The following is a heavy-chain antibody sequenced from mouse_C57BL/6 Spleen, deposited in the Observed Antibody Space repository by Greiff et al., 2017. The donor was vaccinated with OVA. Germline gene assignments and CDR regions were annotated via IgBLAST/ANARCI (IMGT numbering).Heavy chain of an antibody. CDR2: IDPSDSYT. CDR3: ARAFYDGYSDY. V-gene: IGHV1-69*01. D-gene: IGHD2-3*01. Sequence: QVQLQQPGAELVMPGASVKLSCKASGYTFTSYWMHWVKQRPGQGLEWIGEIDPSDSYTNYNQKFKGKSTLTVDQSSSTAYMQLSSLTSENSAVYYSARAFYDGYSDYWGHGTTLTVSS. J-gene: IGHJ2*01. CDR1: GYTFTSYW.